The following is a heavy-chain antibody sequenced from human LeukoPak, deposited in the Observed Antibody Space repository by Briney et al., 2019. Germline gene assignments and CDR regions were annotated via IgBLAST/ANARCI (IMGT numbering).Heavy chain of an antibody. D-gene: IGHD3-10*01. CDR1: GGTFSSYA. Sequence: ASVKVSCKASGGTFSSYAISWVRPAPGQGLEWMGRIIPILGIANYAQKFQGRVTITADKSTSTAYMELSSLRSEDTAVYYCARDLMVRGVSFDYWGQGTLVTVSS. V-gene: IGHV1-69*04. CDR3: ARDLMVRGVSFDY. CDR2: IIPILGIA. J-gene: IGHJ4*02.